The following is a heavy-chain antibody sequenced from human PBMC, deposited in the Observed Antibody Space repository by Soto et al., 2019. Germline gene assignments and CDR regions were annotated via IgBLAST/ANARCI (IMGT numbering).Heavy chain of an antibody. CDR1: NGSISSGTYY. Sequence: HLQLQESGPGLVKPSETLSLSCTVSNGSISSGTYYWGWIRQPPGKGLEWIGSIYYSGSTYYNPSLTSRVTISVDTSKNQFSLNLSSVTAADTAVYYCARITGGYYYYYYLDVWGKGTTVSVSS. CDR2: IYYSGST. V-gene: IGHV4-39*01. J-gene: IGHJ6*03. CDR3: ARITGGYYYYYYLDV. D-gene: IGHD1-20*01.